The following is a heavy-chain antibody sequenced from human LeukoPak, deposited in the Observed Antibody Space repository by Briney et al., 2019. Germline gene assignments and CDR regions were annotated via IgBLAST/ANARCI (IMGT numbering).Heavy chain of an antibody. CDR2: IDSSSNTI. CDR3: ARVGTTFKDY. D-gene: IGHD2/OR15-2a*01. CDR1: GFTFSSYS. V-gene: IGHV3-48*02. J-gene: IGHJ4*02. Sequence: PGRSLRLSCAASGFTFSSYSTDWVSQAPGKGLEWVAYIDSSSNTIFYADSVKARFTIFRDNAKNSLYLQMNNLRDEDTAVYYCARVGTTFKDYWGQGTLVTVSS.